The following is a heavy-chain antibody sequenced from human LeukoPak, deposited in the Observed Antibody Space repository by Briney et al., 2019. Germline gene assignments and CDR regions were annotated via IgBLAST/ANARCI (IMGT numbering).Heavy chain of an antibody. J-gene: IGHJ4*02. V-gene: IGHV1-69*05. CDR3: ARRLITMVRGAEGVFSH. D-gene: IGHD3-10*01. CDR2: IIPIFGTA. Sequence: SVKVSCKASGGTFSSYAISWVRQAPGQGLEWMGGIIPIFGTANYAQKFQGRVTITTDESMSTAYMELSSLRSEDTAVYYCARRLITMVRGAEGVFSHWGQGTLVTVSS. CDR1: GGTFSSYA.